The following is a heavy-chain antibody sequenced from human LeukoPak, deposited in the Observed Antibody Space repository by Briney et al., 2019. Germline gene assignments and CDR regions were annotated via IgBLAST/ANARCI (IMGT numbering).Heavy chain of an antibody. D-gene: IGHD6-13*01. CDR3: ARDGGGIAAAGTRFDY. J-gene: IGHJ4*02. Sequence: SETLSLTCTVSGGSISSYYWSWIRQPPGKGLEWIGEINHSGSTNYNPSLKSRVTISVDTSKNQFSLKLSSVTAADTAVYYCARDGGGIAAAGTRFDYWGQGTLVTVSS. CDR2: INHSGST. V-gene: IGHV4-34*01. CDR1: GGSISSYY.